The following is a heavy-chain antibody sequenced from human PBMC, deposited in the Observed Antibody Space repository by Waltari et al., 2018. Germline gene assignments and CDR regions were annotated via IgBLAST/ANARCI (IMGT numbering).Heavy chain of an antibody. J-gene: IGHJ4*02. Sequence: EVQLVQSGAEVKKPGESLKISCKGSGYSFTNYWIGWVRQMYGKGLEWMGIIYPGDSDITYSPSFQGQVTISSDKSISTAYLQWSSLNASDTAIYYCAKLNDSNAYYRGFDYWGQGTLVTVSS. CDR3: AKLNDSNAYYRGFDY. CDR1: GYSFTNYW. CDR2: IYPGDSDI. D-gene: IGHD3-22*01. V-gene: IGHV5-51*03.